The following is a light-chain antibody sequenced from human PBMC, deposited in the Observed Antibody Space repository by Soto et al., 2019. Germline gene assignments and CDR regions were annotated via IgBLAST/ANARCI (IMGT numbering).Light chain of an antibody. Sequence: QSALTQPASVSGSPGQSITISCTGTSSDVGGYNYVSWYQQHPGKAPKLMIYEVSNRPSGVSNRFSGSESGNTGSQTISGLQAEDEAYYYCSSYTSSSSYVFGTGTRSPS. J-gene: IGLJ1*01. CDR1: SSDVGGYNY. CDR2: EVS. V-gene: IGLV2-14*01. CDR3: SSYTSSSSYV.